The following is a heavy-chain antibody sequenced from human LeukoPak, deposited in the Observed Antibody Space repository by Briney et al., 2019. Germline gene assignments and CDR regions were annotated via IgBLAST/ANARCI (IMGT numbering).Heavy chain of an antibody. Sequence: SETLSLTCTVSGGSISSGSYYWSWIRQPAGKGLEWIGRIYTSGSTNYNPSLKSRVTISVDTSKNQFSLKLSSVTAADTAVYYCARETLYYDILTGYYVFGGLIDYWGQATLVTVSS. CDR3: ARETLYYDILTGYYVFGGLIDY. J-gene: IGHJ4*02. CDR1: GGSISSGSYY. V-gene: IGHV4-61*02. D-gene: IGHD3-9*01. CDR2: IYTSGST.